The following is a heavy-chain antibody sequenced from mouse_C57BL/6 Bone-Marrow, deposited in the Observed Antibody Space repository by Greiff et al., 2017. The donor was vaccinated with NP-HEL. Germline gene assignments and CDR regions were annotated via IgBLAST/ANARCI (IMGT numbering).Heavy chain of an antibody. V-gene: IGHV5-16*01. CDR3: ARDRSYDYVAMDY. CDR2: INYDGSST. Sequence: EVKLVESEGGLVQPGSSMKLSCTASGFTFSDYYMAWVRQVPEKGLEWVANINYDGSSTYYLDSLKSRFIISRDNAKNILHLQMSSLKSEDTATYYCARDRSYDYVAMDYWGQGTSVTVSS. D-gene: IGHD2-10*02. J-gene: IGHJ4*01. CDR1: GFTFSDYY.